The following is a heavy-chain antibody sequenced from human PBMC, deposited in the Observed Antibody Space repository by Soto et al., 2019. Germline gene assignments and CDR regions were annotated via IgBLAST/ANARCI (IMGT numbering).Heavy chain of an antibody. CDR1: GFTFSDHY. Sequence: GGSLRLSCAASGFTFSDHYMDWVRQAPGKGLEWVGRTRNKAKSYTTDYAPSVKGRFTISRDDSKNSLYLQMNSLKTEDTAVYYCARPITGTTFFDSWGQGTLVTVSS. D-gene: IGHD1-7*01. J-gene: IGHJ4*02. CDR2: TRNKAKSYTT. V-gene: IGHV3-72*01. CDR3: ARPITGTTFFDS.